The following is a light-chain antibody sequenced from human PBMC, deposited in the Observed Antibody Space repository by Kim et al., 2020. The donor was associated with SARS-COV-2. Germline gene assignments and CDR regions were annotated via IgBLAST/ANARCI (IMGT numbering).Light chain of an antibody. CDR3: QVWDSRSHHYV. CDR1: NSGTKN. J-gene: IGLJ1*01. Sequence: PGKTARITCGGDNSGTKNVHWYQQKPGQAPVLVIYDDSDRPSGIPERFSGSNSGNTATLTISRVEAGDEADYYCQVWDSRSHHYVFATGTKVTVL. V-gene: IGLV3-21*03. CDR2: DDS.